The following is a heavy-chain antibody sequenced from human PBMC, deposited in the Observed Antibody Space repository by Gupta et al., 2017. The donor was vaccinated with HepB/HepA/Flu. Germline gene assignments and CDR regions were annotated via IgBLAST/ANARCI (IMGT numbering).Heavy chain of an antibody. CDR1: GFTFDDYA. Sequence: EVQLVESGGGLVQPGRSLRLSCAASGFTFDDYAMHWVRQAPGKGLEWVSGISWNSGSIGYADSVKGRFTISRDNAKNALYLQMNSLRAEDTALYYCAKSKKELMTTSFDYWGQGTLVTVSS. CDR2: ISWNSGSI. D-gene: IGHD4-17*01. J-gene: IGHJ4*02. CDR3: AKSKKELMTTSFDY. V-gene: IGHV3-9*01.